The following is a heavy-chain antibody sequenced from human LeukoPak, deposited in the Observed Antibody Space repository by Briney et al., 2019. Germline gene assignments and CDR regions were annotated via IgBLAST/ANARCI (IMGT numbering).Heavy chain of an antibody. J-gene: IGHJ6*03. Sequence: GGSLRLSCAASGFTFSSYSMNWVRQAPGKGLEWVSYISSSSSTIYYADSVKGRFTISRDNAKNSLYLQMNSLRAEDTAVYYCARGVYAPYYYYMDVWGKGTTVTVSS. CDR2: ISSSSSTI. CDR1: GFTFSSYS. D-gene: IGHD2-8*01. V-gene: IGHV3-48*01. CDR3: ARGVYAPYYYYMDV.